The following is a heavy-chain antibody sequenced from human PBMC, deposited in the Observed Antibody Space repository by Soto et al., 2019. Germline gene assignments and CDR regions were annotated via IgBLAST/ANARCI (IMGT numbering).Heavy chain of an antibody. V-gene: IGHV1-69*01. D-gene: IGHD6-19*01. CDR3: AKVRYSSPMGYYYGMDV. CDR2: IIPIFGTA. Sequence: QAQLEQSGGEVKKPGSSVKVSCKASRVAFSKFIVTWVRQAPGLGLEWVGGIIPIFGTANYAQKLQGRVTITADDSTSPSYMEVNNLRSEATAVYYCAKVRYSSPMGYYYGMDVWGQGTTVTVSS. J-gene: IGHJ6*02. CDR1: RVAFSKFI.